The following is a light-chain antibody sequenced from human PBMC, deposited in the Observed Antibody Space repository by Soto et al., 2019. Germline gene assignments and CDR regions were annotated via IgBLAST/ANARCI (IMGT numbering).Light chain of an antibody. Sequence: EILVTQSPGTLSVSTGQGVTLSCRASHSVDSNLAWYQQKPGQAPRLLIYGASTRPTGIPDRFSGSGSGTEFTLTISSLQSEDFAVYYCQQYDKWPLTFGGGTKVEIK. J-gene: IGKJ4*01. CDR1: HSVDSN. CDR3: QQYDKWPLT. V-gene: IGKV3D-15*01. CDR2: GAS.